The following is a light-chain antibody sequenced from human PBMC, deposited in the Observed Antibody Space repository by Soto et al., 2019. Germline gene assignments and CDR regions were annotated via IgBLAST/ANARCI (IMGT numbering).Light chain of an antibody. CDR3: QQYFRTPYT. J-gene: IGKJ2*01. CDR1: QTVLYTSNNNNY. V-gene: IGKV4-1*01. Sequence: DFVMTQSPDSLAVSLGEKATINCKSSQTVLYTSNNNNYLAWYQQKPGQPPKLLIYWASTRASGVPDRFSGGGSGTDFTLTISNLQAEDVAIYYCQQYFRTPYTFGQGTKLEIK. CDR2: WAS.